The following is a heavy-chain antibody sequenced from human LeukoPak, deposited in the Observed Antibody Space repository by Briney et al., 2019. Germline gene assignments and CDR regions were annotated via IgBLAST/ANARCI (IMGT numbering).Heavy chain of an antibody. D-gene: IGHD6-13*01. Sequence: GGSLRLSCAASGFTCSDYYMTWIRQAPGKGLEWVSYISSSGSTVDYADSVKGRFTISRDNAKNSLYLLLNSLRVEDTAVYYCARRSWSMYYFDYWGQGTLVTVSS. CDR2: ISSSGSTV. J-gene: IGHJ4*02. V-gene: IGHV3-11*01. CDR3: ARRSWSMYYFDY. CDR1: GFTCSDYY.